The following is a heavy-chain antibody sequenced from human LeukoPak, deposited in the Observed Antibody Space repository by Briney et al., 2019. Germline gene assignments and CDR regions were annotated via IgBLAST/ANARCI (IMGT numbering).Heavy chain of an antibody. V-gene: IGHV4-61*02. CDR3: PRVGSSSWYNYYYYYMDV. D-gene: IGHD6-13*01. CDR1: GGSISSGSYY. J-gene: IGHJ6*03. Sequence: PSQTLSLTCTVSGGSISSGSYYWSWLRQPAGKGVEWIGRIYTSGSTNYNPSLKSPVTISVDTSKNHFSLKLSSVTAAATSVYYCPRVGSSSWYNYYYYYMDVWGKGTTVTVSS. CDR2: IYTSGST.